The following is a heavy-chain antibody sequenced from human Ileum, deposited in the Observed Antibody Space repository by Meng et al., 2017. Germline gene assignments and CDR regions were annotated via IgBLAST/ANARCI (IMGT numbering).Heavy chain of an antibody. V-gene: IGHV4-34*01. D-gene: IGHD3-22*01. Sequence: QVQLMGVGAQLLRPSETLALTCAVYGGSFSGFYWSWIRQSPEKGLEWIGEINHGGGTNYNPSLSSRVTISVDTSKNQFSLKVNSVTAADTAFYYCARVDFRGDSRDSSGLGLWGQGTLVTVSS. CDR2: INHGGGT. CDR3: ARVDFRGDSRDSSGLGL. J-gene: IGHJ4*02. CDR1: GGSFSGFY.